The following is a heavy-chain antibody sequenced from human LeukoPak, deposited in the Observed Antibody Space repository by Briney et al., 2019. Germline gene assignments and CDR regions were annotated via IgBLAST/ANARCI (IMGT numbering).Heavy chain of an antibody. D-gene: IGHD6-19*01. Sequence: GGSLRLSCAASSGLMFSSHGMHLVRQAPGKGLEWVAVIWYDGSNKYYADSVKGRFTISRDNSKNTLYLQMNSLRAEDTAVYYCARAGSGWYYFDYWGQGTLVTVSS. CDR2: IWYDGSNK. J-gene: IGHJ4*02. CDR1: GLMFSSHG. V-gene: IGHV3-33*01. CDR3: ARAGSGWYYFDY.